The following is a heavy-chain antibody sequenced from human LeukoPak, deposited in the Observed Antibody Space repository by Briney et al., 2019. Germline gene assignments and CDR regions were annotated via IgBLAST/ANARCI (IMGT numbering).Heavy chain of an antibody. CDR1: GGTFSSYA. CDR3: AGVDYGDYTPYFDY. CDR2: IIPIFGTA. D-gene: IGHD4-17*01. J-gene: IGHJ4*02. Sequence: SVKVSCKASGGTFSSYAISWVRQAPGQGLEWMGGIIPIFGTANYAQKFQGRVTITADESTSTAYMELSSLRSEDTAVYYCAGVDYGDYTPYFDYWGQGTLVTVS. V-gene: IGHV1-69*13.